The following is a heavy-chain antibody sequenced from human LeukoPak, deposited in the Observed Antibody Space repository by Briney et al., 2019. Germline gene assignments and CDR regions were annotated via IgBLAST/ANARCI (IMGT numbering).Heavy chain of an antibody. CDR3: ARWDSSGCLDC. Sequence: KPGGSLRLSCAASGLPFSDYYMSWIRQAPGKGLEWVSYISSSGSTIYYADSVKGRFTISRDNAKNSLYLQMNSLRAEDTAVYFCARWDSSGCLDCWGQGTLVTVSS. J-gene: IGHJ1*01. V-gene: IGHV3-11*01. D-gene: IGHD3-22*01. CDR2: ISSSGSTI. CDR1: GLPFSDYY.